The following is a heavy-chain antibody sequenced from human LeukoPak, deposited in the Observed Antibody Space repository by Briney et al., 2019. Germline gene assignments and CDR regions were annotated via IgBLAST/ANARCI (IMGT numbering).Heavy chain of an antibody. V-gene: IGHV4-4*08. D-gene: IGHD6-19*01. CDR3: VRRDTGWNYFDY. Sequence: SETLSLTCAVSGGSINSHYWGWIRQPPGKGLQWIGDIYSTGKNNYNPSLKSRVTISLDTSKSHLSLNLTSVLAADTAIYYCVRRDTGWNYFDYWGQGTLVTASS. CDR2: IYSTGKN. CDR1: GGSINSHY. J-gene: IGHJ4*02.